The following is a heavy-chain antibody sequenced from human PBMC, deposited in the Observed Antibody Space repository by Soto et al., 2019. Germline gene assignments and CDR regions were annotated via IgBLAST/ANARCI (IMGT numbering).Heavy chain of an antibody. D-gene: IGHD1-26*01. J-gene: IGHJ4*02. Sequence: QVQLVESGGGVVQPGRSLRLSCAASGFTFSSYGMHWVRQAPGKGLAWVAVISYDGSDKYYADSVKGRFTISRDNSKNTLYLQMNSLRAEDTAVYYCAKERGKIVGVDFDYWGQGTLVTVSS. CDR3: AKERGKIVGVDFDY. V-gene: IGHV3-30*18. CDR2: ISYDGSDK. CDR1: GFTFSSYG.